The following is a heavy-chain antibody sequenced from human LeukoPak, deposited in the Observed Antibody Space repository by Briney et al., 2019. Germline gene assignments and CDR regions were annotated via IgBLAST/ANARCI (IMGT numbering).Heavy chain of an antibody. Sequence: PGGSLRLSCAASGFTFSSNYMNWVRQAPGKGLEWVSVIYSGGSTYYADSVKGRFTISRDNSKNTLYLQMNSLRAEDTAVYYCARGGDYGLYFDYWGQGTLVTVSS. V-gene: IGHV3-66*01. D-gene: IGHD4-17*01. CDR2: IYSGGST. CDR3: ARGGDYGLYFDY. J-gene: IGHJ4*02. CDR1: GFTFSSNY.